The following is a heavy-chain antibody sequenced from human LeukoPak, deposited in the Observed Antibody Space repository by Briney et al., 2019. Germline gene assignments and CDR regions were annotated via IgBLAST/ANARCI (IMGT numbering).Heavy chain of an antibody. CDR3: ARDRRYYDILTGYYRGLFDY. J-gene: IGHJ4*02. CDR2: IYTSGST. V-gene: IGHV4-4*07. CDR1: GGSISSDY. Sequence: KSSETLSLTCTVSGGSISSDYWSWIRQPDGKGLEWIGRIYTSGSTNYNPSLKSRVSMSVDTSTNQFSLKLSSVTAADTAVYYCARDRRYYDILTGYYRGLFDYWGQGTLVTVSS. D-gene: IGHD3-9*01.